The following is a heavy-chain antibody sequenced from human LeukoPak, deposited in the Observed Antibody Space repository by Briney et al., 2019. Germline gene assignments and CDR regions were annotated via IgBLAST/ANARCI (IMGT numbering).Heavy chain of an antibody. Sequence: PGGSLRLSCAASEFTFDDYAMNWVRQAPGKGLEWVSTINYSGDTTYYADSVKGRFTISRDNAKNTLYLQMNSLRVEDTAIYYCAKSKNWGSGHGTFDVWGHGTRVTVSS. CDR2: INYSGDTT. CDR3: AKSKNWGSGHGTFDV. D-gene: IGHD3-16*01. CDR1: EFTFDDYA. V-gene: IGHV3-23*01. J-gene: IGHJ3*01.